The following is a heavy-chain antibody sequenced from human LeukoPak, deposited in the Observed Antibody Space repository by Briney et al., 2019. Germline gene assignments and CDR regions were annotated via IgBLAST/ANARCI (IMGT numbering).Heavy chain of an antibody. D-gene: IGHD2-21*02. J-gene: IGHJ5*02. Sequence: ASVTVSCKASGFTFTGYYIHWVRQAPGHGLEWMGRVNPNSGDTNYAQNFQGRVTMTRDTSISTAYMERSGLRSDDTAVYYCARSYCGGDCYSDNWFDPWGQGTLVTVSS. CDR1: GFTFTGYY. CDR2: VNPNSGDT. CDR3: ARSYCGGDCYSDNWFDP. V-gene: IGHV1-2*06.